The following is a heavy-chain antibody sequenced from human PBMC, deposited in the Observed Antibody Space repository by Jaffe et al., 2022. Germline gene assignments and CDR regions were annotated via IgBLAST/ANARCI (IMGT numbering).Heavy chain of an antibody. CDR3: AKGQGTTVIYYMDV. CDR2: NSGSGGST. J-gene: IGHJ6*03. D-gene: IGHD4-17*01. CDR1: GFTFSSYA. Sequence: EVQLLESGGGLVQPGGSLRLSCAASGFTFSSYAMSWVRQAPGKGLEWVSANSGSGGSTYYADSVKGRFTISRDNSKSTLYLQMNSLRAEDTAVYYCAKGQGTTVIYYMDVWGKGTTVTVSS. V-gene: IGHV3-23*01.